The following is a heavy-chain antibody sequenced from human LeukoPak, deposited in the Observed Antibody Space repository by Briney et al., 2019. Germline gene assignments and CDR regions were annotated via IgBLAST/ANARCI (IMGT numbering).Heavy chain of an antibody. Sequence: GGSLRLSCATSGFTFSSYAISWVRQAPGKGLEWVSILGGSGGSTYYTDSVKGRFTISRDNSKNTLYLQMSSLRAEDTAVYYCAKEKPYGGLPRMDVWGQGTTVTVSS. CDR1: GFTFSSYA. J-gene: IGHJ6*02. V-gene: IGHV3-23*01. D-gene: IGHD4-23*01. CDR3: AKEKPYGGLPRMDV. CDR2: LGGSGGST.